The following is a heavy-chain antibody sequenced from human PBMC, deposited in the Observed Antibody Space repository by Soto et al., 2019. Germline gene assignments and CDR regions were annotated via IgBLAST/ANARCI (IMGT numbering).Heavy chain of an antibody. CDR3: ARGNYGSGNYYRKLDF. Sequence: ASVKVSCKASGYTFTGYYMRWVRQAPGQGLEWMGWINPGSGGTNYAQKFQGRVTMTRDTSISTAYMELSRLRSDDTAVYYCARGNYGSGNYYRKLDFWGQGTLVTVSS. CDR2: INPGSGGT. J-gene: IGHJ4*02. CDR1: GYTFTGYY. V-gene: IGHV1-2*02. D-gene: IGHD3-10*01.